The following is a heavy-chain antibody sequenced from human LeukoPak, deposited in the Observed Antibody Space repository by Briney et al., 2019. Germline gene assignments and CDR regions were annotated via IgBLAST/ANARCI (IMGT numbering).Heavy chain of an antibody. CDR3: ATTRRLGYGDQPGDYYYYGMDV. Sequence: SETLSLTCTVSGGSISGGDYYWSWIRQPPGKGLEWIGYIYYSGSTYYNPSLRGRVTISVDTSKNQFSLKLSSVTAPDTAVYYFATTRRLGYGDQPGDYYYYGMDVWGQGTTVTVSS. D-gene: IGHD4-17*01. CDR2: IYYSGST. V-gene: IGHV4-30-4*01. J-gene: IGHJ6*02. CDR1: GGSISGGDYY.